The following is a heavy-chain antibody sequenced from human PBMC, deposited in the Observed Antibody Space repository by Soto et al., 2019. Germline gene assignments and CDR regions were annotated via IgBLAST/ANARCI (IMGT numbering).Heavy chain of an antibody. CDR2: ISAYNGNT. J-gene: IGHJ6*02. CDR3: ARGDYTYLLLTPLAV. CDR1: GYTFTSYG. Sequence: ASVKVSCKASGYTFTSYGISWVRQAPGQGLEWMGWISAYNGNTNYAQKLQGRVTMTTDNSKNTLYLQMNSLRAEDTAVYYCARGDYTYLLLTPLAVWGQGTTVTVSS. D-gene: IGHD4-17*01. V-gene: IGHV1-18*01.